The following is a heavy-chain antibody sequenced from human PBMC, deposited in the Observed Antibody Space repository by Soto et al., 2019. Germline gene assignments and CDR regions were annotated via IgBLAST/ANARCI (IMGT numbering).Heavy chain of an antibody. CDR2: INAGNGNT. J-gene: IGHJ4*02. CDR1: GYTFTSYA. Sequence: QVQLVQSGAEVKKPGASVKVSCKASGYTFTSYAMHWVRQAPGQRLEWMGWINAGNGNTKYSQKFQGRVTITRDTYVTTAYMELSILRAEDTAVYSCARDVGGAALDYWGQGTLVTVSS. CDR3: ARDVGGAALDY. D-gene: IGHD3-16*01. V-gene: IGHV1-3*01.